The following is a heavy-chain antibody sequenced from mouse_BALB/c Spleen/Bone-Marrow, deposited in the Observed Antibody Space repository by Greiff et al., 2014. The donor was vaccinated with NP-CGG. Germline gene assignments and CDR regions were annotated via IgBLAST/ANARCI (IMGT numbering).Heavy chain of an antibody. Sequence: VQLKEPGPELVKPGTSVKMSCKASGYTFTDYYMMWVRQSHGKSLEWIGHINPNTDGTFYNQKFKGKATLTVDKSSSTAYMQLNSLTSEDSAVYYCARSRYFDNWGQGTTLTVSS. CDR2: INPNTDGT. D-gene: IGHD3-3*01. CDR1: GYTFTDYY. CDR3: ARSRYFDN. V-gene: IGHV1-26*01. J-gene: IGHJ2*01.